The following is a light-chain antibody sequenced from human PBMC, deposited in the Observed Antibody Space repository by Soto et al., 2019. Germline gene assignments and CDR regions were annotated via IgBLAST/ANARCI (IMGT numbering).Light chain of an antibody. CDR2: DAS. J-gene: IGKJ2*01. V-gene: IGKV1-33*01. CDR1: QDITNY. CDR3: QQYDLLPYT. Sequence: DIQMTQSPSSLSASVGDRVTITCRASQDITNYLNWYQQKPGTAPKLLIYDASNLEAGVPSRFSGGGSATDFSFTISSLQPEDVATYYCQQYDLLPYTFGQGTRLEIK.